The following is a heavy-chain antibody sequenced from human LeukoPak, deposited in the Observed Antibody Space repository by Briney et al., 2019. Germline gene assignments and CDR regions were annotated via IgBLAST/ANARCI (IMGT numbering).Heavy chain of an antibody. CDR3: ARDLRGDWYSSSWPLDY. D-gene: IGHD6-13*01. CDR1: GGTFSSYA. V-gene: IGHV1-69*13. Sequence: SVKVSCKASGGTFSSYAISWVRQAPGQGLEWMGGIIPIFGTANYAQKFQGRVTITADESTSTAYMELSSMRSDDTAVYYCARDLRGDWYSSSWPLDYWGQGTLVTVSS. J-gene: IGHJ4*02. CDR2: IIPIFGTA.